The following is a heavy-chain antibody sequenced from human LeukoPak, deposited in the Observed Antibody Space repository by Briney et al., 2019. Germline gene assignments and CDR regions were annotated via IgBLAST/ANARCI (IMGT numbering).Heavy chain of an antibody. Sequence: ASVKVSCKASGYTFTNYYIHWVRQAPGQGLEWMGLVNPSGINTNYAQKFQGRVTMTRDTSTRTVYMGLSSLRSEDTAVYYCARDGTAGELFDYWGQGTLVTVSS. J-gene: IGHJ4*02. CDR1: GYTFTNYY. CDR3: ARDGTAGELFDY. D-gene: IGHD3-10*01. CDR2: VNPSGINT. V-gene: IGHV1-46*01.